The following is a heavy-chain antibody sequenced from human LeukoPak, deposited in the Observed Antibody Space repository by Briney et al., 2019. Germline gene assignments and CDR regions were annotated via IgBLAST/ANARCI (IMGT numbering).Heavy chain of an antibody. CDR2: VSSSSSYI. J-gene: IGHJ4*02. Sequence: MSGGSLRLSCAASGFTFSDYSMNWVRQAPWKGLEWVSSVSSSSSYIYYADSVKGRFTISRDNAENSLYLQMSSLRAEDTAAYYCAREPLMATIPFDYWGQGTLVTVSS. V-gene: IGHV3-21*01. CDR1: GFTFSDYS. CDR3: AREPLMATIPFDY. D-gene: IGHD5-12*01.